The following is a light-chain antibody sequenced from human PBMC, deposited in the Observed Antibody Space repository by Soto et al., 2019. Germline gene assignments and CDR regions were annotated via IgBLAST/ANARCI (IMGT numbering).Light chain of an antibody. CDR1: QSVSSK. J-gene: IGKJ3*01. Sequence: ELVMTQSPATLSVSPGEGATLSCRASQSVSSKLAWYQQKPGQAPRLLIYGASTRATGIPARFSGSESGTEFALTISSLQSEDFAVYYCEPYDNWPFTFGPGTKVDIK. CDR3: EPYDNWPFT. V-gene: IGKV3-15*01. CDR2: GAS.